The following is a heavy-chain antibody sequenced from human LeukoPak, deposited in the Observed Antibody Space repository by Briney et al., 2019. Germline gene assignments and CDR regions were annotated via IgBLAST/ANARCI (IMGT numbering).Heavy chain of an antibody. V-gene: IGHV4-39*07. CDR3: ASSYYYYYGMDV. CDR2: IYDSGST. CDR1: GGSIRSSYYY. J-gene: IGHJ6*02. Sequence: SETLSLTCTVSGGSIRSSYYYWGWIRQPPGKGLEWIGSIYDSGSTYYNPSLKSRVTISVDTSKNQFSLKLSSVTAADTAVYYCASSYYYYYGMDVWGQGTTVTVSS.